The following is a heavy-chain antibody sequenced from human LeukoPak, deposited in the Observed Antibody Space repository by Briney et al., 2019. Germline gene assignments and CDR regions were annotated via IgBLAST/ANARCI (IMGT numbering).Heavy chain of an antibody. Sequence: ASVKVSCKASGYTFTSYYMHWVRQAPGQGLEWMGIINPSGGSTSYAQKFQGRVTMTRDMSTSTVYMELSSLRSEDTAVYYCATFETPYGEGAWFDPWGQGTLVTVSS. CDR1: GYTFTSYY. V-gene: IGHV1-46*01. J-gene: IGHJ5*02. CDR3: ATFETPYGEGAWFDP. D-gene: IGHD4-17*01. CDR2: INPSGGST.